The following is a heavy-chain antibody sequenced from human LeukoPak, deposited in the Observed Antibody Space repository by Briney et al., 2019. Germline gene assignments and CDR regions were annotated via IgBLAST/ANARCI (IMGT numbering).Heavy chain of an antibody. D-gene: IGHD3-9*01. CDR1: DDSITMYY. V-gene: IGHV4-59*08. CDR2: VDHTGST. Sequence: PSETLSLTCSVSDDSITMYYWTWIRQPPGKGLEWLGYVDHTGSTYYNPSLKSRVTISVDTSKNQFSLKLSSVTAADTAVYYCARQIVLRYFDWLVPEVGYYYMDVWGKGTMVTVSS. J-gene: IGHJ6*03. CDR3: ARQIVLRYFDWLVPEVGYYYMDV.